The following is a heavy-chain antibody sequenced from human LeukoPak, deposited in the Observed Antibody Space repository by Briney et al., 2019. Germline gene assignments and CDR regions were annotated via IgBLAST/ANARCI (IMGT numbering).Heavy chain of an antibody. CDR1: GYTFTGYY. Sequence: ASVKVSCKASGYTFTGYYMHWVRQAPGQGLEWMGWINPNSGGTKYAQNFQGRVTMTRDTSISTAYMELSSLISDDTAVYYCARDRLRASMDVWGKGTTVTVSS. CDR3: ARDRLRASMDV. V-gene: IGHV1-2*02. J-gene: IGHJ6*03. CDR2: INPNSGGT.